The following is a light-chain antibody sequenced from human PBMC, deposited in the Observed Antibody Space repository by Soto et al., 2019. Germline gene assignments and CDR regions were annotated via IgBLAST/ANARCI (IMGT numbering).Light chain of an antibody. V-gene: IGLV2-14*03. J-gene: IGLJ1*01. CDR1: ISDVGGYNF. Sequence: QSALTHPASVSGSPGQSITISCTGTISDVGGYNFVSWYQQYPGKAPKLMICDVSNRPSGVSNRFSGSKSGNTASLTISGLQAEDEADYYCSSFTGSNDVFGTGTKLTVL. CDR3: SSFTGSNDV. CDR2: DVS.